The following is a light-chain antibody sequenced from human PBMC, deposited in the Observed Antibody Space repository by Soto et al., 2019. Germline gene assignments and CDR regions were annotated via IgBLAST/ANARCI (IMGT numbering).Light chain of an antibody. CDR3: QQYGSSPAT. CDR1: QSVTSNY. J-gene: IGKJ2*01. V-gene: IGKV3-20*01. CDR2: GAS. Sequence: EIVLTQSPGTLSLSPGERATLSCRASQSVTSNYLAWYQQTPGQAPGLLIYGASSRATGIPDRFSGSGSGTDFTLTISRLEPEDFAVYYCQQYGSSPATFGQGTKLEIK.